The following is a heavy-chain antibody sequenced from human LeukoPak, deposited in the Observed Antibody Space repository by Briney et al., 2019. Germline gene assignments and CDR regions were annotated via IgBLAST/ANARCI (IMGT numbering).Heavy chain of an antibody. CDR1: GYTFTSYA. CDR2: INTNTGNP. CDR3: LRSTHAHYYYYGMDV. D-gene: IGHD3-10*01. V-gene: IGHV7-4-1*02. J-gene: IGHJ6*02. Sequence: ASVKVSCKASGYTFTSYAMNWVRQAPGQGLEWMGWINTNTGNPTYAQGFTGRFVFSLDTSVSTAYLQISSLKAEDTAVYYCLRSTHAHYYYYGMDVWGQGTTVTVSS.